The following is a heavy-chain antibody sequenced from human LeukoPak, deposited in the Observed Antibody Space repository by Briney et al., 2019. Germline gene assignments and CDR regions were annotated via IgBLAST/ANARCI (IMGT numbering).Heavy chain of an antibody. CDR1: GFTFSSYA. Sequence: QTGGSLRLSCAASGFTFSSYAMSWVRQAPGKGLEWVSAISGSGGSTYYADSVKGRFTISRDNAKKSLYLQMNSLRDEDTAVYYCAREYYYNYYGMDVWGQGTTVTVSS. J-gene: IGHJ6*02. V-gene: IGHV3-23*01. CDR3: AREYYYNYYGMDV. CDR2: ISGSGGST.